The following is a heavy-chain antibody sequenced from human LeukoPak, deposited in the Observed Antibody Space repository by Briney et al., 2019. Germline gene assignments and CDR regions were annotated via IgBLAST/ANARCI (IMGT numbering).Heavy chain of an antibody. CDR2: INHSGST. V-gene: IGHV4-34*01. D-gene: IGHD3-3*01. J-gene: IGHJ5*02. CDR3: ARKFNVLRFLEWATAWFDP. CDR1: GGSFSGYY. Sequence: SETLSLTCAVYGGSFSGYYWSWIRQPPGKGLEWIEEINHSGSTNYNPSLKSRVTISVDTSKNQFSLKLSSVTAADTAVYYCARKFNVLRFLEWATAWFDPWGQGTLVTVSS.